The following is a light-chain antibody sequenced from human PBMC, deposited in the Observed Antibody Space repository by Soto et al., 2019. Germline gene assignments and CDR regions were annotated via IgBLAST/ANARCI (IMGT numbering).Light chain of an antibody. Sequence: QSALTQPRSVSGSPGQSVTISCTGTSSDVGGYNYVSWYQQHPGKAPKLMIYDVNKRPSGVPDRFSGSKSGNTASLTISGLQAEDEADYYCCSYAGSYPYVVFGGGTKVTVL. CDR3: CSYAGSYPYVV. CDR2: DVN. V-gene: IGLV2-11*01. J-gene: IGLJ2*01. CDR1: SSDVGGYNY.